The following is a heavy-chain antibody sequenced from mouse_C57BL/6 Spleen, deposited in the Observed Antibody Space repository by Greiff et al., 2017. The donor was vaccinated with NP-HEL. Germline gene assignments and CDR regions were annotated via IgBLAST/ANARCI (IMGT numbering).Heavy chain of an antibody. V-gene: IGHV1-66*01. Sequence: QVQLQQSGPELVKPGASVKISCKASGYSFTSYYIHWVKQRPGQGLEWIGWIYPGSGNTKYNEKFKGKATLTADTSSSTAYMQLSSLTSEDSAVYYCANGGYYGSSPYFDYWGQGTTLTVSS. CDR3: ANGGYYGSSPYFDY. J-gene: IGHJ2*01. CDR1: GYSFTSYY. D-gene: IGHD1-1*01. CDR2: IYPGSGNT.